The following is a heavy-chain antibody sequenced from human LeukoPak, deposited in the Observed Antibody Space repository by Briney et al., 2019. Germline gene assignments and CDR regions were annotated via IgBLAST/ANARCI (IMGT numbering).Heavy chain of an antibody. D-gene: IGHD3-22*01. CDR3: ARGYYDSSGYYYLDY. J-gene: IGHJ4*02. CDR1: GGSISSYY. Sequence: SETLSLTCTVSGGSISSYYWSWIRQPPGKGLEWIGYIYYSGSTTYNPSLKSRVTISVDTSKNQFSLKLSSVTAADTAVYYCARGYYDSSGYYYLDYWGQGTLVTVSS. CDR2: IYYSGST. V-gene: IGHV4-59*01.